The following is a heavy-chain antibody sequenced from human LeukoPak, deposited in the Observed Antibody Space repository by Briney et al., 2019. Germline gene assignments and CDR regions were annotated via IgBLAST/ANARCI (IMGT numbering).Heavy chain of an antibody. CDR1: GDSVSSNSAA. Sequence: SQTLSLTCAIPGDSVSSNSAAWNWIRQSPSRGLEWLGRTYYRSKWYNDYAVSVKSRITINPDTSKNQFSLQLNSVTPEDTAVYYCARVTRHQLLSYYYYMDVWGKGTTVTVSS. CDR3: ARVTRHQLLSYYYYMDV. J-gene: IGHJ6*03. CDR2: TYYRSKWYN. V-gene: IGHV6-1*01. D-gene: IGHD2-2*01.